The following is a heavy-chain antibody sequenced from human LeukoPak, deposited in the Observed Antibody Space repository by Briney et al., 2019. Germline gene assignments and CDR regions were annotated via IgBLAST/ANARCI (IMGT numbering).Heavy chain of an antibody. D-gene: IGHD3-16*01. CDR1: GFTFSNYA. CDR2: ISSSSSYI. Sequence: PGGSLRLSCGASGFTFSNYAMYWVRQAPGKGLEWVSSISSSSSYIYYADSVKGRFPISRDNAKNSLYLQMNSLRAEDTAVYYCARDRLTYFDYWGQGTLVTVSS. V-gene: IGHV3-21*01. CDR3: ARDRLTYFDY. J-gene: IGHJ4*02.